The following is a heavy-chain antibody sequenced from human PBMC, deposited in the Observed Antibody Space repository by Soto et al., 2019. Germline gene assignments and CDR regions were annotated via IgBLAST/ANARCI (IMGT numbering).Heavy chain of an antibody. Sequence: SETLSCTCTVSVGSVNTAPYYLSWILHPPGTGLEWIGYIYATGTTDYNPSLKSRVMMSVYTAKKQFYLKLRSVTAADKTVYYCVRAGTKTLRDWFEPWGSGIAVTVSS. CDR2: IYATGTT. J-gene: IGHJ5*02. CDR3: VRAGTKTLRDWFEP. CDR1: VGSVNTAPYY. D-gene: IGHD1-1*01. V-gene: IGHV4-61*01.